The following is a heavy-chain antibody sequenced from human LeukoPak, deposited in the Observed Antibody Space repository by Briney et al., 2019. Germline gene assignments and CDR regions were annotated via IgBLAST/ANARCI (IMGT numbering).Heavy chain of an antibody. CDR3: ARGGGDYNPFDY. D-gene: IGHD4-17*01. Sequence: PGGSLRLSCAVSGFTVSTNYMSWVRQAPGKGLERVSVMYSGGSTYYADSVKGRFTISRHNSKNTLYLEINSLRPDDTAVYYWARGGGDYNPFDYWGQGTLATVSS. V-gene: IGHV3-53*04. CDR2: MYSGGST. J-gene: IGHJ4*02. CDR1: GFTVSTNY.